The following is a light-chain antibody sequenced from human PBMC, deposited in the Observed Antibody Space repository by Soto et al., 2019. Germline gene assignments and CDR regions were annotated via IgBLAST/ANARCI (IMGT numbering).Light chain of an antibody. J-gene: IGKJ1*01. Sequence: EIVLPQSPGTLSLSPGERATLSCRASQSLSSNYLAWYQQKPGQAPRLLIYGASSRATGIPDRFSGSGSGTDFTLTISRLEPEDFAVFYCHQCDSSPWTFGQGTKVAIK. CDR2: GAS. V-gene: IGKV3-20*01. CDR1: QSLSSNY. CDR3: HQCDSSPWT.